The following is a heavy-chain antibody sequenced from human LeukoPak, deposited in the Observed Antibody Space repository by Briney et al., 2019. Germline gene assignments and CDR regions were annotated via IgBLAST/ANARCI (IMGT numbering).Heavy chain of an antibody. CDR2: ITPNNGYA. V-gene: IGHV1-18*01. Sequence: WASVTVSCKASGYAFSNSGISWVRQAPGQGVEWMGWITPNNGYAHYAQKLQGRVTMTTDTFTSTAYMELRSLRSDDTAVYYCARNKSTTLGDYWGQGTLVTVSS. CDR1: GYAFSNSG. CDR3: ARNKSTTLGDY. D-gene: IGHD2-2*01. J-gene: IGHJ4*02.